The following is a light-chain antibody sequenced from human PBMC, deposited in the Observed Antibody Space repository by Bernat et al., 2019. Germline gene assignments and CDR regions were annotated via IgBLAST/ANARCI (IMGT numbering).Light chain of an antibody. V-gene: IGKV1-5*03. CDR2: KAS. CDR1: QSIGNW. Sequence: DIQMTQSPSTLYASVGDRVTITCRASQSIGNWLAWYQQKPGKAPKALIYKASSLQSGVPSRFSGSGSGTEFTLTISSVQPDDFATYYCQQYSSYSRTFGQGTKVEIK. J-gene: IGKJ1*01. CDR3: QQYSSYSRT.